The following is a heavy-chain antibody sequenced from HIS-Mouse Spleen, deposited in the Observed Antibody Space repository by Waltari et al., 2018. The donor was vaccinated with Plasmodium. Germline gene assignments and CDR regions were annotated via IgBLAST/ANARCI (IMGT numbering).Heavy chain of an antibody. Sequence: EVQLVESGGGLVKPGGSLRLSCAASGFTFSSYGMNWVRQAPGKGLEWVSSISSSSSYIYYADSVKGRFTISRDNAKNSLYLQMNSLRAEDTAVYYCARESSSSWYFDYWGQGTLVTVSS. V-gene: IGHV3-21*01. CDR3: ARESSSSWYFDY. CDR2: ISSSSSYI. D-gene: IGHD6-13*01. J-gene: IGHJ4*02. CDR1: GFTFSSYG.